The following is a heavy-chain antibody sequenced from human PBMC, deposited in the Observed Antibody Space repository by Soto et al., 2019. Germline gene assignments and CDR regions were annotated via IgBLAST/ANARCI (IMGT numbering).Heavy chain of an antibody. CDR2: IIPILGIA. J-gene: IGHJ4*02. CDR1: GGTFSIYS. CDR3: ARVGYQVENY. Sequence: QVQLVQSGAEVKKPGSSVKVSCKASGGTFSIYSISWVRQAPGQGLEWMGRIIPILGIANYAQKFQGRVTSTADKSTSTAYMELSSLRSEDTTVYYCARVGYQVENYWGQGTLVTVSS. D-gene: IGHD3-16*02. V-gene: IGHV1-69*02.